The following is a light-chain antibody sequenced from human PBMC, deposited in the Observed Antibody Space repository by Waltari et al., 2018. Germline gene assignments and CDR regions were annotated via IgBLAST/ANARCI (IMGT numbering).Light chain of an antibody. J-gene: IGLJ3*02. CDR3: CSYAGSYTWV. CDR2: DDN. CDR1: RSDGGYYNL. Sequence: QSALPQPASVSGSPGQSITIPCTGTRSDGGYYNLVTWYQQYPGKAPKVMIYDDNRRPSGVSHRFSGSKSGNTASLTISGVQAEDEADYYCCSYAGSYTWVFGGGTKLTVL. V-gene: IGLV2-23*01.